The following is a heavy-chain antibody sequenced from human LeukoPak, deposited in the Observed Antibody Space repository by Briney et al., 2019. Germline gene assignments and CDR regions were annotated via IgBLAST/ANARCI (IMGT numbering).Heavy chain of an antibody. Sequence: SETLSLTCAVSGYPINKAYYWVWIRQPPGKGLEWIGSLYHPDSTYYNPSLKSRVTMSVDTSTNQFSLKLSFVTAADTAVYYCARQYDSYFYYYLDLWGTGTTVTVS. D-gene: IGHD2-2*01. CDR2: LYHPDST. V-gene: IGHV4-38-2*01. CDR1: GYPINKAYY. CDR3: ARQYDSYFYYYLDL. J-gene: IGHJ6*03.